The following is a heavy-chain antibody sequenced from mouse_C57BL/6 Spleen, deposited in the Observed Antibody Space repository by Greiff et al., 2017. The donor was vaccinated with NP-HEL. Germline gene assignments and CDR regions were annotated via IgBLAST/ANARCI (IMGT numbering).Heavy chain of an antibody. V-gene: IGHV1-74*01. CDR3: ATPDCYHLSWFAY. CDR2: IHPSNSDT. CDR1: GYTFTSYW. J-gene: IGHJ3*01. D-gene: IGHD2-3*01. Sequence: QVQLQQPGAELVKPGASVKVSCKASGYTFTSYWMHWVKQRPGQGLEWIGRIHPSNSDTNYNQKFKGKATLNVDKYSSTAYMQLSSLTSEDSAVYYCATPDCYHLSWFAYWGQGTLVTVSA.